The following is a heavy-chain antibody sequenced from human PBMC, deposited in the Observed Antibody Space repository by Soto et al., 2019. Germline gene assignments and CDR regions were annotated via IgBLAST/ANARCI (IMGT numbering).Heavy chain of an antibody. CDR2: INHSGST. CDR3: ASVYYYDTSGSSWFDP. V-gene: IGHV4-34*01. D-gene: IGHD3-22*01. CDR1: GGSFSGYY. J-gene: IGHJ5*02. Sequence: PSETLSLTCAVYGGSFSGYYWSWIRQPPGKGLEWIGEINHSGSTNYNPSLKSRVSISVDTSKNQFSLKLNSVTAADTAVYYCASVYYYDTSGSSWFDPWGQGTLVTVSS.